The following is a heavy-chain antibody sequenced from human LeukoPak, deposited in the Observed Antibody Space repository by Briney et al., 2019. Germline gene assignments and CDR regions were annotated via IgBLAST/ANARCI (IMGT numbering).Heavy chain of an antibody. D-gene: IGHD3-10*01. V-gene: IGHV3-23*01. CDR3: VKEFFGSGNYFNGVFDS. CDR2: IRGGGVNI. CDR1: GFTFSSCA. J-gene: IGHJ4*02. Sequence: GGSLRLSCAASGFTFSSCAMSWVRQAPGKGLEWVSSIRGGGVNIQYAVSVKGRFTISRDNSNNTLHLQMNSLRVEDTAVYYCVKEFFGSGNYFNGVFDSWGQGALVTVSS.